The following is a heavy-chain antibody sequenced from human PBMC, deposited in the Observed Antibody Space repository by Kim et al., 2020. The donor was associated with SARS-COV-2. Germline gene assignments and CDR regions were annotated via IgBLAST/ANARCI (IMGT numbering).Heavy chain of an antibody. CDR3: ARDLANYYDSSGRGV. D-gene: IGHD3-22*01. CDR1: GFTFCSYG. CDR2: IWYDGSNK. Sequence: GGSLRLSCVASGFTFCSYGMHWVRQAPGKGLEWVAVIWYDGSNKYYADSVKGRFTISRDNSKNTLYLQMNSLSAEDTAVYYCARDLANYYDSSGRGVWGQGTLVTVSS. V-gene: IGHV3-33*01. J-gene: IGHJ4*02.